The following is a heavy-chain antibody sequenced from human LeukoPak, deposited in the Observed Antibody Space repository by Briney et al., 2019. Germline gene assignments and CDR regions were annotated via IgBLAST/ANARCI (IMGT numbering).Heavy chain of an antibody. Sequence: PSETLSLTCAVYGGSFSGYYWSWIRQPPGKGLEWIGEINHSGSTNYNPSLKSRVTISVDTSKNQFSLKLSSVTAADTAVYYRARSSRRNFVVVPAAMIGWFDPWGQGTLVTVSS. CDR3: ARSSRRNFVVVPAAMIGWFDP. D-gene: IGHD2-2*01. CDR2: INHSGST. CDR1: GGSFSGYY. J-gene: IGHJ5*02. V-gene: IGHV4-34*01.